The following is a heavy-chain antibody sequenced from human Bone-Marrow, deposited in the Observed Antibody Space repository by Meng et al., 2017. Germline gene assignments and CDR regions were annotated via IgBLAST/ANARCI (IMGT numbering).Heavy chain of an antibody. CDR2: ISSSGSTI. J-gene: IGHJ5*02. D-gene: IGHD6-13*01. CDR1: GFTFSDYY. Sequence: GESLKISCAASGFTFSDYYMSWIRQAPGKGLEWVSYISSSGSTIYYADSVKGRFTISRDNDKNSLYLQMNSLRAEDTAVYYCARGLYVAAAGTNWFNPWGQGTLVTVSS. V-gene: IGHV3-11*01. CDR3: ARGLYVAAAGTNWFNP.